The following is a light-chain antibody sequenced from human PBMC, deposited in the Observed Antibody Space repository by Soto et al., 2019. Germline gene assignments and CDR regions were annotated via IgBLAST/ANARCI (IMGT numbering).Light chain of an antibody. Sequence: EIVLTQSPGTLSLSPGERATLSCRASQSVSSSYLAWYQQKPGQAPRLLIYGASSRATGIPDRFSGSGSGTDFTLTISSLEPEDSAVYYCQQRSNWPSLTFGGGTKVDI. CDR2: GAS. CDR1: QSVSSSY. CDR3: QQRSNWPSLT. J-gene: IGKJ4*01. V-gene: IGKV3D-20*02.